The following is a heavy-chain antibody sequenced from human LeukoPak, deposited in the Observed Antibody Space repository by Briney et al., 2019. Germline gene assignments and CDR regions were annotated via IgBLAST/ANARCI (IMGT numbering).Heavy chain of an antibody. CDR3: ARYMVATVRGSFDY. D-gene: IGHD5-12*01. V-gene: IGHV3-30-3*01. J-gene: IGHJ4*02. Sequence: PGGSLRLSCAASGFTFSSYAMHWVRQAPGKGLEWVAVISYDGSNKYYADSVKGRFTISRDNSKNTLYLQMNSLRAEDTAVYYCARYMVATVRGSFDYWGQGTLVTVSS. CDR2: ISYDGSNK. CDR1: GFTFSSYA.